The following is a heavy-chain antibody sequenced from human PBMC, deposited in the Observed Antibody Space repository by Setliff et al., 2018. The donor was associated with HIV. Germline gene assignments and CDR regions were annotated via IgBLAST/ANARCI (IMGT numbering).Heavy chain of an antibody. Sequence: GASVKVSCKASGDTSSTYAINWARQAPGQGLEWMGQFIPILDITNYAQKLQGRVTITADKSTNTMYMEMTSLTSEDTAVYYCAGPRGDEAFDIWGQGTMVTVSS. V-gene: IGHV1-69*10. CDR2: FIPILDIT. J-gene: IGHJ3*02. D-gene: IGHD3-10*01. CDR1: GDTSSTYA. CDR3: AGPRGDEAFDI.